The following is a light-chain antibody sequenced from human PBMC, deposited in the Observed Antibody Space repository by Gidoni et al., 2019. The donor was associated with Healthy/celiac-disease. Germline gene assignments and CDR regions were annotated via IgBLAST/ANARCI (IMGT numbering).Light chain of an antibody. V-gene: IGKV3-20*01. CDR2: GAS. CDR1: QSVSSSY. Sequence: EIVLTKSPGTLSLSPGERATLSCRLSQSVSSSYLAWYQQKPGQAPRLLIYGASSRATGIPARFSGSGAGTDFTLTISRLEPEDFAVYYCQQYGSSKFTFGPGTKVDIK. CDR3: QQYGSSKFT. J-gene: IGKJ3*01.